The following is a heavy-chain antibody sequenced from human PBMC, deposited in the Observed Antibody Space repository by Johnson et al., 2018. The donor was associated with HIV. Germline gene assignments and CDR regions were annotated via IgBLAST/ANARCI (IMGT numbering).Heavy chain of an antibody. CDR1: GFTFSSYA. V-gene: IGHV3-30*04. D-gene: IGHD3-3*02. J-gene: IGHJ3*01. CDR2: ILYDGINK. Sequence: QVQLVESGGGVVQPGRSLRLSCAASGFTFSSYAMHWVRQAPGKGLEWVAVILYDGINKYYADSVKGRFTISRDNSKNTQYLQMNTLGADDTAFYYCARAHLIFPKNAFDVWGQGAMVMVSS. CDR3: ARAHLIFPKNAFDV.